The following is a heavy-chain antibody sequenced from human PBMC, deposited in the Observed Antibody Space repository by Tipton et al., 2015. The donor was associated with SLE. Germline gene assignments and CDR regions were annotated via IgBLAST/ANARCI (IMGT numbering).Heavy chain of an antibody. Sequence: SLRLSCAASGFSFSSHSMNWVRQAPGKGLEWLSYISGISNIIYYADSVRGRFTISRDNAKNSLYLQMNSLRAEDMAVYYCARDAKADGAFDTWGQGTMVTVSS. CDR2: ISGISNII. V-gene: IGHV3-48*04. J-gene: IGHJ3*02. CDR3: ARDAKADGAFDT. D-gene: IGHD5-24*01. CDR1: GFSFSSHS.